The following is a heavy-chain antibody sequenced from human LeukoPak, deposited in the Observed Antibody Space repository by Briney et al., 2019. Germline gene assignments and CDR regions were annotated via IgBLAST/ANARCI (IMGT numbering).Heavy chain of an antibody. CDR2: INDVSADI. J-gene: IGHJ4*02. Sequence: GGSLRLSCAASEFTFSLYAMNWVRQAPGKGLEWISYINDVSADIHYADSVKGRFTISRDNAKNTLYLQMNSLRAEDTAVYYCARDTYQPGRIDSWGQGAPVIVSS. CDR1: EFTFSLYA. CDR3: ARDTYQPGRIDS. D-gene: IGHD1-14*01. V-gene: IGHV3-21*05.